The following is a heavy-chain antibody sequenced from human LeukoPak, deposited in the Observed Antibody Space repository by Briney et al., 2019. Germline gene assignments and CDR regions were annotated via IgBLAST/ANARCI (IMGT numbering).Heavy chain of an antibody. CDR2: IYYSGST. CDR3: ARSGESSGWFYETSLLDYYYMDV. Sequence: PSETLSLTCTVSGGSISSSSYYWGWIRQPPGKGLEWIGSIYYSGSTYYNPSLKSRVTISVDTSKNQFSLKLSSVTAADTAVYYCARSGESSGWFYETSLLDYYYMDVWGKGTTVTISS. V-gene: IGHV4-39*07. D-gene: IGHD6-19*01. J-gene: IGHJ6*03. CDR1: GGSISSSSYY.